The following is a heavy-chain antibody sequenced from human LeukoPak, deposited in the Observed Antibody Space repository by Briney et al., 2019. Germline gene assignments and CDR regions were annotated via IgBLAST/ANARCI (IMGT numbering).Heavy chain of an antibody. Sequence: SVKVSCKASGGTFSSYAISWVRQAPGQGLEWMGRIIPILGIANYAQKFQGRVTITADKSTSTAYMELSSLRSEDTAVYYCARDHRLYSYGYNWFDPWGQGTLVTVSS. CDR2: IIPILGIA. CDR1: GGTFSSYA. J-gene: IGHJ5*02. D-gene: IGHD5-18*01. V-gene: IGHV1-69*04. CDR3: ARDHRLYSYGYNWFDP.